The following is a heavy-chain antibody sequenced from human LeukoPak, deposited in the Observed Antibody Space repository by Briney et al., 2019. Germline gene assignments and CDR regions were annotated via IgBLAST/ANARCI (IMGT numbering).Heavy chain of an antibody. J-gene: IGHJ4*02. CDR2: IYSGTT. CDR1: GVSINSYY. V-gene: IGHV4-59*01. CDR3: ARGQRWSDH. Sequence: SETLSLTCTVSGVSINSYYWSWIRQPPGKGQEWIGNIYSGTTNYNPSLRSRVTILLDTSKNQFSLRLSSVTVADTAIYYCARGQRWSDHWGQGTLVTVSS. D-gene: IGHD4-23*01.